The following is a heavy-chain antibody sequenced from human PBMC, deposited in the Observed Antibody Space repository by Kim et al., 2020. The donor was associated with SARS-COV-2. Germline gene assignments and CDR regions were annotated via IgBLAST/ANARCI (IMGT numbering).Heavy chain of an antibody. CDR3: VREPAS. CDR2: GGSI. Sequence: GGSINYADSWNGRFTISRDNARKSLSLQMNSLTPEDTAVYYCVREPASWGQGTLVTVSS. V-gene: IGHV3-11*01. J-gene: IGHJ5*02.